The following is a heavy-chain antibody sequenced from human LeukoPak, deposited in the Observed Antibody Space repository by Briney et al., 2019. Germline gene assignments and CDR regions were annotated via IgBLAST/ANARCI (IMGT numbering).Heavy chain of an antibody. CDR1: GESFSGYY. J-gene: IGHJ6*02. CDR3: ARVPKYSSTKYYYYYYGMDV. D-gene: IGHD6-13*01. V-gene: IGHV4-34*01. Sequence: PSETLSLTCAVYGESFSGYYRSWIRQPPGKGLEWIGEINHSGSTNYNPSLKSRVTISVDTSKNQFSLKLSSVTAADTAVYYCARVPKYSSTKYYYYYYGMDVWGQGTTVTVSS. CDR2: INHSGST.